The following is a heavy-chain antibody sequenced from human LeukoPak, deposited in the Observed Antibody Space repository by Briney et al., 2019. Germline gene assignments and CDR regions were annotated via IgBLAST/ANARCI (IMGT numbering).Heavy chain of an antibody. CDR1: GFTFSSYA. D-gene: IGHD2-2*01. CDR3: AKDLTVVVPAATNWFDP. CDR2: ISGSGGST. V-gene: IGHV3-23*01. J-gene: IGHJ5*02. Sequence: GGSLRLSCAASGFTFSSYAMSWVRQAPGKGLEWVSAISGSGGSTYYADSVKGRFTISRDNSKNTLYLQMSSLRAEDTAVYYCAKDLTVVVPAATNWFDPWGQGTLVTVSS.